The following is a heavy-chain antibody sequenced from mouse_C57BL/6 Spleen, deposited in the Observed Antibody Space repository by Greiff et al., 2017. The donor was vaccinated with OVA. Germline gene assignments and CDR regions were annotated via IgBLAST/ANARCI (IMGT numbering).Heavy chain of an antibody. Sequence: VKLVESGPGLVQPSQSLSITCTVSGFSLTSYGVHWVRQSPGKGLEWLGVIWSGGSTDYNAAFISRLSISKDNSKSQVFFKMNSLQADDTAIYYCARNAATDGDYYAMDYWGQGTSVTVSS. CDR2: IWSGGST. D-gene: IGHD1-2*01. V-gene: IGHV2-2*01. CDR3: ARNAATDGDYYAMDY. J-gene: IGHJ4*01. CDR1: GFSLTSYG.